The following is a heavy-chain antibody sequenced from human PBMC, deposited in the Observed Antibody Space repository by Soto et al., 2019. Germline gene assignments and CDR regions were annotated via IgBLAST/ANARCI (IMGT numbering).Heavy chain of an antibody. D-gene: IGHD2-15*01. V-gene: IGHV3-74*01. Sequence: GESLKISCAASGFTFSNYRMHWVRQAPGKGLVWVSRIDSDGSRITYADFVKGRFTISRDNAKNTVYPHMNSLTAEDTAVYYCVRTSLVVAVATREDFWGQGTLVTVSS. J-gene: IGHJ4*02. CDR1: GFTFSNYR. CDR2: IDSDGSRI. CDR3: VRTSLVVAVATREDF.